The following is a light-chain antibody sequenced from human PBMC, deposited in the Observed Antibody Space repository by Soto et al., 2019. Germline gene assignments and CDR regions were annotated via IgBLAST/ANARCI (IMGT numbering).Light chain of an antibody. Sequence: SYVLTQPPSVSVAPGQTARITCGENNIGRKSVHWYQQKPGQAPVLVVFDDRDRPSGIPERFSGSNSGSTATLTISRVEAGDEADYYCQVWDISSDPNYVFGTGTKLTVL. J-gene: IGLJ1*01. CDR3: QVWDISSDPNYV. CDR2: DDR. V-gene: IGLV3-21*02. CDR1: NIGRKS.